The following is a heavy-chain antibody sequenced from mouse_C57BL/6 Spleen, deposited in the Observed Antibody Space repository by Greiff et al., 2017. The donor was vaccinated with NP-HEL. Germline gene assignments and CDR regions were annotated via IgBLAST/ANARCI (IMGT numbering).Heavy chain of an antibody. D-gene: IGHD2-1*01. CDR2: IYPGNSDT. Sequence: EVQLQQSGTVLARPGASVKMSCKTSGYTFTSYWMHWVKQRPGQGLEWIGAIYPGNSDTSYNQKFKGKAKLTAVTSASTAYMELSSLTNEDSAVYYVTRGDYYGNTCYAMDYWGQGTSVTVSS. V-gene: IGHV1-5*01. CDR3: TRGDYYGNTCYAMDY. CDR1: GYTFTSYW. J-gene: IGHJ4*01.